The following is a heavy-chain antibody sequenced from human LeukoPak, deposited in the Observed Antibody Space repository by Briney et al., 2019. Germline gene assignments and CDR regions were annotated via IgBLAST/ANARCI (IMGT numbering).Heavy chain of an antibody. Sequence: SETLSLTCTVSGGSISSYYWSWIRQPPGKGLEWIGYIYYSGSTYYNPSLKSRVTISVDTSKNQFSLKLGSVTAADTAVYYCARENDSSGYYYRRLDYWGQGTLVTVSS. D-gene: IGHD3-22*01. CDR3: ARENDSSGYYYRRLDY. CDR2: IYYSGST. V-gene: IGHV4-59*12. CDR1: GGSISSYY. J-gene: IGHJ4*02.